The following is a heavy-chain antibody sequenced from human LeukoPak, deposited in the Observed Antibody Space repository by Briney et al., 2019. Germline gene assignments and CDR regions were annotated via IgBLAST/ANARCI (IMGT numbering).Heavy chain of an antibody. CDR1: CFTFSSYY. CDR3: ARASSKQLAGYPHDGFDI. CDR2: LINSGTYV. J-gene: IGHJ3*02. V-gene: IGHV3-21*01. D-gene: IGHD3-9*01. Sequence: PGGSLILSCSASCFTFSSYYMNWGRRAPGEGLEGGSSLINSGTYVYYADAVKGRFTISRDNAKSSLSLQMNSLRADDAAVYYCARASSKQLAGYPHDGFDIWGQGTMVTVSS.